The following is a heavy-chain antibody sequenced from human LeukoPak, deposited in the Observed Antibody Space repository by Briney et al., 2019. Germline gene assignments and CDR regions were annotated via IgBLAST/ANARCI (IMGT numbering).Heavy chain of an antibody. J-gene: IGHJ4*02. CDR3: ATLQWELRTFDY. CDR2: INPSGGSA. D-gene: IGHD1-26*01. V-gene: IGHV1-46*01. Sequence: ASVKVSCKASGYTFTGYYTHWVRQAPGQGLEWMGIINPSGGSARYAQKFQGRVTITADESRSTAYMELSSLRSEDTAVYYCATLQWELRTFDYWGQGTLVTVSP. CDR1: GYTFTGYY.